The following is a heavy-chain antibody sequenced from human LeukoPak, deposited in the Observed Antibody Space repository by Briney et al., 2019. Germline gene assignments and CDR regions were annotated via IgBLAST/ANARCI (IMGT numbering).Heavy chain of an antibody. Sequence: SETLSLTCTVSGGSISSGSYYWSWIRQPAGKGLEWIGRIYTSGSTNYNPSLKSRVTMSVDTSKNQFSLELSSVTAADTAVYYCARDSSSGYFRDYWGQGTLVTVSS. J-gene: IGHJ4*02. D-gene: IGHD3-22*01. V-gene: IGHV4-61*02. CDR3: ARDSSSGYFRDY. CDR2: IYTSGST. CDR1: GGSISSGSYY.